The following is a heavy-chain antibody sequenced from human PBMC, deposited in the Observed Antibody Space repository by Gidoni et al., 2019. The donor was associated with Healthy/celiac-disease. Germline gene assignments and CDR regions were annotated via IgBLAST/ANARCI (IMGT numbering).Heavy chain of an antibody. Sequence: QVQLVESGGGVVQPGRSLGLSCAASGFTFSSYAMHWVRQAPGKGLEWVAVISYDGSNKYYADSVKGRFTISRDNSKNTLYLQMNSLRAEDTAVYYCASVVVPVYYYYGMDVWGQGTTVTVSS. V-gene: IGHV3-30*04. CDR3: ASVVVPVYYYYGMDV. D-gene: IGHD2-2*01. CDR1: GFTFSSYA. CDR2: ISYDGSNK. J-gene: IGHJ6*02.